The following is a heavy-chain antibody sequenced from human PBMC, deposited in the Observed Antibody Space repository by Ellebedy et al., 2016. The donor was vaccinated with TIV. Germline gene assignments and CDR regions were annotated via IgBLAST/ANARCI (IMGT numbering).Heavy chain of an antibody. V-gene: IGHV3-23*01. CDR3: ATLRGYDILTGYLPRYFDL. CDR1: GVTFSSYA. D-gene: IGHD3-9*01. CDR2: ISGSGGST. Sequence: GVSLRLSXAASGVTFSSYAMSWVRQAPGKGLEWVSAISGSGGSTYYADSVKGRFTISRDNSKNTLYLQMNSLRAEDTAVYYCATLRGYDILTGYLPRYFDLWGRGTLVTVSS. J-gene: IGHJ2*01.